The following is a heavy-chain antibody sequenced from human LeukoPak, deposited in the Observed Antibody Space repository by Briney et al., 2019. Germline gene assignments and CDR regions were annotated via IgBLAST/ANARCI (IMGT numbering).Heavy chain of an antibody. D-gene: IGHD3-10*01. Sequence: GGSLRLSCAASGFTFSSYSMNWVRQAPGKGLEWVSSISSSSSYIYHADSVKGRFTISRDNAKNSLYLQMNSLRAEDTAVYYCARDQAGIGDYWGQGTLVTVSS. J-gene: IGHJ4*02. CDR3: ARDQAGIGDY. V-gene: IGHV3-21*01. CDR2: ISSSSSYI. CDR1: GFTFSSYS.